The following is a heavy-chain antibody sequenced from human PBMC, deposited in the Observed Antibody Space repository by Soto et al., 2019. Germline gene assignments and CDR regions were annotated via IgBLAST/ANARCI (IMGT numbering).Heavy chain of an antibody. D-gene: IGHD3-9*01. CDR2: INHSGST. V-gene: IGHV4-34*01. J-gene: IGHJ4*02. CDR1: GGSFSGYY. Sequence: SETLSLTCAVYGGSFSGYYWSWIRQPPGKGLEWIGEINHSGSTNYNPSLKSRVTISVDTSKNQFSLKLSSVTAADTAVYYCARGPRLYYDILTGPGGFDYWGQGTLVTVSS. CDR3: ARGPRLYYDILTGPGGFDY.